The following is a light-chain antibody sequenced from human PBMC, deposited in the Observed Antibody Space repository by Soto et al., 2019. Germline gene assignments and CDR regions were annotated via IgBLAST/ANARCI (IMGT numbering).Light chain of an antibody. Sequence: EIVMTQSPVTLSVFPGETATLSCRASQSVSANLAWYQQKPGQAPRLLIYGASTLATGIPARFSGSGSGTEFTLNISSLQSEDFAVYYCKQNHAWPTFGQGTKVDIK. V-gene: IGKV3-15*01. CDR3: KQNHAWPT. J-gene: IGKJ1*01. CDR1: QSVSAN. CDR2: GAS.